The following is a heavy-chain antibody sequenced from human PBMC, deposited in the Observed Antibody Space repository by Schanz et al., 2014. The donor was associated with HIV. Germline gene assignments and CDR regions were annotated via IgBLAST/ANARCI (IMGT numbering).Heavy chain of an antibody. CDR2: ISYDGRKK. D-gene: IGHD3-22*01. V-gene: IGHV3-30*18. J-gene: IGHJ6*02. CDR1: GFTFDSFG. CDR3: AKDRNYYDSRYRGQGNYYYYYGMDV. Sequence: QVQLAESGGGVVRPGRSLRLSCAASGFTFDSFGMHWVRQAPGKGLEWVAVISYDGRKKYQAASVKGRFTVSRDNAKNTVYLQMKSLRAEDTAVYYCAKDRNYYDSRYRGQGNYYYYYGMDVWGQGTTVTVSS.